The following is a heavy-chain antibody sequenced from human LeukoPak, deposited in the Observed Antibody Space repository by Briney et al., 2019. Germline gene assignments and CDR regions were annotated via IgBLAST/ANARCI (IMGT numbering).Heavy chain of an antibody. D-gene: IGHD2-8*02. CDR2: IYYSGST. CDR1: GGSFSGYY. Sequence: SETLSLTCAVYGGSFSGYYWSWIRQPPGKGLEWIGYIYYSGSTNYNPSLKSRVTISVDTSKNQFSLKLSSVTAADTAVYYCATGPFSYYFDYWGQGTLVTVSS. CDR3: ATGPFSYYFDY. V-gene: IGHV4-59*01. J-gene: IGHJ4*02.